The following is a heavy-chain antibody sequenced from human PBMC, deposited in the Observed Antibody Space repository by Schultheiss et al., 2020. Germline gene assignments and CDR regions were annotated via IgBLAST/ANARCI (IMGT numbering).Heavy chain of an antibody. CDR3: VRGGSGYGNFEF. CDR2: INWNGGST. CDR1: GFTFSSYG. J-gene: IGHJ4*02. D-gene: IGHD5-12*01. V-gene: IGHV3-20*04. Sequence: GGSLRLSCAASGFTFSSYGISWVRQAPGKGLEWVSGINWNGGSTGYADSVKGRFTISRDNAKNTLYLQMNSLRVEDTAVYYCVRGGSGYGNFEFWGQGTLVTVSS.